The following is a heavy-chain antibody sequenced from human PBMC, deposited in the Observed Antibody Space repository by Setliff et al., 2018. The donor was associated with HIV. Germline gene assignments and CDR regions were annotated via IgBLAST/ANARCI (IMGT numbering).Heavy chain of an antibody. D-gene: IGHD3-10*01. CDR2: IIPIYGTP. Sequence: SVKVSCKASGGTFSSCSINWVRQAPGQGLEWMGGIIPIYGTPIYAQKFQGRVTITADESTSTAYMELSSLRSEDTAVYYCARGDYGSGSYYPYYFYYGMDVWGQGTTVTVSS. CDR1: GGTFSSCS. CDR3: ARGDYGSGSYYPYYFYYGMDV. J-gene: IGHJ6*02. V-gene: IGHV1-69*13.